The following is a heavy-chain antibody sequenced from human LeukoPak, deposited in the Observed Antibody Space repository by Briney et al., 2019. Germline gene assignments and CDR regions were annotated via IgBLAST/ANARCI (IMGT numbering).Heavy chain of an antibody. CDR3: ARDRCSSTSCYLDYYYGMDV. CDR1: GYTFTSYY. Sequence: ASVKVSCKASGYTFTSYYMHWVRQAPGQGLEWMGIINPSGGSTSYAQKFQGRVTMTRDTSTSTVYMELSSLRSEDTTVYYCARDRCSSTSCYLDYYYGMDVWGQGTTVTVSS. D-gene: IGHD2-2*01. V-gene: IGHV1-46*01. J-gene: IGHJ6*02. CDR2: INPSGGST.